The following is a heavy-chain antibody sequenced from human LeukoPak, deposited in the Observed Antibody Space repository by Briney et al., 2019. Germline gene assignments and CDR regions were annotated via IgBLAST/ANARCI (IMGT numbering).Heavy chain of an antibody. CDR1: GYTFTSYD. V-gene: IGHV1-8*01. CDR2: MNPNSGNT. CDR3: VGGLYCSSTSCSY. D-gene: IGHD2-2*01. J-gene: IGHJ4*02. Sequence: GASVKVSCKASGYTFTSYDINWVRQATGQGLEWMGWMNPNSGNTGYAQKFQGRVTMTRNTSISTAYMELSSPRSEDTAVYYCVGGLYCSSTSCSYWGQGTLVTASS.